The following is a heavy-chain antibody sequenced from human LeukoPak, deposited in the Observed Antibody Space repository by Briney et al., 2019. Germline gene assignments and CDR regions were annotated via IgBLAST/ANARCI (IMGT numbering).Heavy chain of an antibody. CDR3: ARMKQTSGSLLWYYYYGMDV. Sequence: SQTLSLTCAISGDSVSSNSAAWNWIRQSPSRGLEWLGRTYYRSKWYNDYAVSVKSRITINPDTSKNQFSLQLNSVTPEDTAVYYCARMKQTSGSLLWYYYYGMDVWGQGTTVTVS. D-gene: IGHD1-26*01. CDR2: TYYRSKWYN. V-gene: IGHV6-1*01. CDR1: GDSVSSNSAA. J-gene: IGHJ6*02.